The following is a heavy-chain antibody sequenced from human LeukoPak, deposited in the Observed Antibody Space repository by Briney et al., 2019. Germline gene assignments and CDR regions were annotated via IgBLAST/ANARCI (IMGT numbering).Heavy chain of an antibody. J-gene: IGHJ6*03. CDR3: ARVDYYDSSGYYRPYYMDV. Sequence: SETLSLTCAVYGGSFSGYYWSWIRQPPGKGLEWIGEINHSGSTNYNPSLKSRVTISVDTSKNQFSLKLSSVTAADTAVYYCARVDYYDSSGYYRPYYMDVWGKGTTVTVSS. V-gene: IGHV4-34*01. CDR1: GGSFSGYY. CDR2: INHSGST. D-gene: IGHD3-22*01.